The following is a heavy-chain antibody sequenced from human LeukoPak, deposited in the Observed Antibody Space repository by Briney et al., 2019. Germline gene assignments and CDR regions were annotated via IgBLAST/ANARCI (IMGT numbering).Heavy chain of an antibody. J-gene: IGHJ4*02. V-gene: IGHV3-73*01. CDR1: GFTFSGSA. D-gene: IGHD6-13*01. Sequence: PGGSLRLSCAASGFTFSGSAMHWVRQASGKGLEWIGRIRSKANSYATAYAASVKGRFTISRDDSKNTAYLQMNSLKIEDTAVYYCTRQAYSSSHDYWGQGTLVTVSS. CDR2: IRSKANSYAT. CDR3: TRQAYSSSHDY.